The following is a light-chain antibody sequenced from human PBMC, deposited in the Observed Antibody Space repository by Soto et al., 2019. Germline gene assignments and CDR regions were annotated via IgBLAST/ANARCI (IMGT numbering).Light chain of an antibody. CDR1: SSDVGGYNY. J-gene: IGLJ1*01. Sequence: QSVLTQPASVSGSPGQSITISCTGTSSDVGGYNYVSWYQQYPGKAPKLMMYDDSNRPSGVSNRFSGSKSGTTASLTIAGLEDEDEDYYCCSSDRSMSPCVFGTGTKVTVL. CDR2: DDS. V-gene: IGLV2-14*01. CDR3: SSDRSMSPCV.